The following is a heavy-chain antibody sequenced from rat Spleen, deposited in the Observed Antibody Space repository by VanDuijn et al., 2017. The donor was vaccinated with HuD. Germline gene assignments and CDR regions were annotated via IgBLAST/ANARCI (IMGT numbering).Heavy chain of an antibody. CDR2: IVTSGGTT. V-gene: IGHV5-25*01. J-gene: IGHJ1*01. CDR3: ARHSTGDWYFDF. D-gene: IGHD5-1*01. CDR1: GFTFSNYD. Sequence: EVQLVESGGGLVQPGRSLKLSCAASGFTFSNYDMAWVRQAPTKGLEWVASIVTSGGTTYYRDSEKGRFTVSRDNAKSTLYLQMDSLRSEDTATYYCARHSTGDWYFDFWGPGTMVTVSS.